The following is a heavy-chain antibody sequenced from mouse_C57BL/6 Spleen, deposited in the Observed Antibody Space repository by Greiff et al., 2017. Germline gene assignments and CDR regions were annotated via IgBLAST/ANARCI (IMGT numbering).Heavy chain of an antibody. CDR1: GFTFSDYY. CDR2: INYDGSST. J-gene: IGHJ2*01. D-gene: IGHD1-1*01. Sequence: EVQVVESEGGLVQPGSSMKLSCTASGFTFSDYYMAWVRQVPEKGLEWVANINYDGSSTYYLDSLKSRFVISRDNAKNILYLQMSSLKSEDTATYYCARDSYYYGSDFDYWGQGTTLTVSS. V-gene: IGHV5-16*01. CDR3: ARDSYYYGSDFDY.